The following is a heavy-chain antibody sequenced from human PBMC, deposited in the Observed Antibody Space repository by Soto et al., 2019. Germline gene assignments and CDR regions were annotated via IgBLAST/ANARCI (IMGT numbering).Heavy chain of an antibody. Sequence: ASETLSLTCTVSGGSVSSNSYSWGWVRQSPGKGLEWIGTIYYSDNTHYNPSLKSRVTISVDRSKNQFSLKLSSVTAADTAVYYCARAGGLGAVAVDYWGQGTLVTVSS. D-gene: IGHD6-19*01. V-gene: IGHV4-39*07. CDR3: ARAGGLGAVAVDY. CDR2: IYYSDNT. CDR1: GGSVSSNSYS. J-gene: IGHJ4*02.